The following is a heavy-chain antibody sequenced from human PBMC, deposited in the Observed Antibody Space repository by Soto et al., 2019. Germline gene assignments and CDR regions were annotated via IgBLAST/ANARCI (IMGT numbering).Heavy chain of an antibody. V-gene: IGHV4-30-2*01. Sequence: QLQLQESGSGLVKPSQTLSLTCAVSGGSISSGGYSWSWIRQPPGKGLEWIGYIYHSGSTYYNPSLKSRVTISVDRSKNQFSLKLSSVTAADTAVYYCARDYYGSGSYYARWFDPWGQGTLVTVSS. CDR2: IYHSGST. J-gene: IGHJ5*02. D-gene: IGHD3-10*01. CDR1: GGSISSGGYS. CDR3: ARDYYGSGSYYARWFDP.